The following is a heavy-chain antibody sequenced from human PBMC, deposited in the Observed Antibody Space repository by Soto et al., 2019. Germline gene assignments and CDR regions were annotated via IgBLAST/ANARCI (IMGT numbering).Heavy chain of an antibody. CDR2: IYTSGST. Sequence: SETLSLTCTVSGGSISSYYWSWIRQPAGKGLEWIGRIYTSGSTNYNPSLKSRVTMSVDTSKNQFSLKLSSVTAADTAVYYCARDARFDYSKYGSFDYRGQGTLVTASS. CDR3: ARDARFDYSKYGSFDY. V-gene: IGHV4-4*07. J-gene: IGHJ4*02. D-gene: IGHD4-4*01. CDR1: GGSISSYY.